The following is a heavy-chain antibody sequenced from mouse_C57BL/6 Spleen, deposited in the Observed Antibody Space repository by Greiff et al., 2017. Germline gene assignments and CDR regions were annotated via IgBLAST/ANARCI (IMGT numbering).Heavy chain of an antibody. CDR2: VNPGSGGT. J-gene: IGHJ4*01. CDR1: GYAFTNYL. Sequence: QVQLQQSGAELVRPGTSVKVSCKASGYAFTNYLIEWVKQRPGQGLEWIGVVNPGSGGTNYNEKFKGKATLTADKASSTAYMQLSSLTSEDSAVYFCAKSEEAMDYWGQGTSVTVSS. V-gene: IGHV1-54*01. CDR3: AKSEEAMDY.